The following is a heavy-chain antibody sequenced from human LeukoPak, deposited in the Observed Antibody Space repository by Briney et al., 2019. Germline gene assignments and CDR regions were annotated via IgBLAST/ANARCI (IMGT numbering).Heavy chain of an antibody. Sequence: GGSLRLSCVASGFTFSSHSLNWVRQAPGKGLEWVAVISYDGSNKYYADSVKGRFTISRDNSENTLYLQMNSLRAEDTAVYYCARDLSGRAYSSSSELDYWGQGTLVTVSS. V-gene: IGHV3-30*03. J-gene: IGHJ4*02. CDR2: ISYDGSNK. D-gene: IGHD6-6*01. CDR3: ARDLSGRAYSSSSELDY. CDR1: GFTFSSHS.